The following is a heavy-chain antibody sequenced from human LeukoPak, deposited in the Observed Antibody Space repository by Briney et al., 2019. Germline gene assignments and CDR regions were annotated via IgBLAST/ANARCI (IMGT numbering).Heavy chain of an antibody. CDR3: ARVGPKDIVVVPAAGADAFDI. Sequence: PSETLSLTCSVSGGSISNLYLSWIRQPAGKGLEWIGRIYVSGRIDYNPSLRSRVTMSVDTSKNQFSLKLSSVTAADTAVYYCARVGPKDIVVVPAAGADAFDIWGQGTMVTVSS. D-gene: IGHD2-2*01. J-gene: IGHJ3*02. V-gene: IGHV4-4*07. CDR2: IYVSGRI. CDR1: GGSISNLY.